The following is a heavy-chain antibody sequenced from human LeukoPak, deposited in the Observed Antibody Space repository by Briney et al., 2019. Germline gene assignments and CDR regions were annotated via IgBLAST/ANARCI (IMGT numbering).Heavy chain of an antibody. CDR1: GYTFTSYD. V-gene: IGHV1-8*01. Sequence: ASVKVSCKASGYTFTSYDINWVRQATGQGLEWMGWMNPNSGNTGYAQKFQGRVTMTRNTPISTAYMELSSLRSEDTAVYYCARAPYYYDFWSGYPHGFDPWGQGTLVTVSS. D-gene: IGHD3-3*01. CDR3: ARAPYYYDFWSGYPHGFDP. J-gene: IGHJ5*02. CDR2: MNPNSGNT.